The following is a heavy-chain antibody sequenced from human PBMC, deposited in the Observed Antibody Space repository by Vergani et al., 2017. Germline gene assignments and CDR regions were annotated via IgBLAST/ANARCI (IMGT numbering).Heavy chain of an antibody. Sequence: QLQLQESGPGLVKPSETLSLTCTVSGGSISSSSYYWGWIRQPPGTGLEWIGSIYYSLSTYYNPSHKRRVPISVDTSKNQFSLKLSSVTAADTAVYYCARPGYCSGGSCDSYVDYWGQGTLVTVSS. CDR3: ARPGYCSGGSCDSYVDY. D-gene: IGHD2-15*01. CDR2: IYYSLST. J-gene: IGHJ4*02. CDR1: GGSISSSSYY. V-gene: IGHV4-39*01.